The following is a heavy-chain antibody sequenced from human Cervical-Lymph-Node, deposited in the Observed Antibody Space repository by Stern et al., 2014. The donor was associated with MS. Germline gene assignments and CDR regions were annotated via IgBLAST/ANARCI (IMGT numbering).Heavy chain of an antibody. J-gene: IGHJ4*02. V-gene: IGHV2-5*02. D-gene: IGHD2/OR15-2a*01. CDR1: GFSLTLTGEA. CDR3: ARRGSPNHGGYFFDS. Sequence: ESGPTLVKPTETLRLTCTFSGFSLTLTGEAVAWIRQPPGKALEWLALIYWDDDKVYSPSLKNRIALTKDTSKHQVVFTLTNMDPMDTATYYCARRGSPNHGGYFFDSWGQGSLVTVSS. CDR2: IYWDDDK.